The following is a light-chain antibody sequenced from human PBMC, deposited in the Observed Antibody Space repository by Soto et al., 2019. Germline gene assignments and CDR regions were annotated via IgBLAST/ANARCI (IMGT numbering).Light chain of an antibody. Sequence: QSALTQPASVSGSPGQSITMSCAGTSADIGAFNYVSWYQHHPDKVPKLLIYDVSNRPSGVSTRFSASKSANTASLTISGLQADAEADYYCSSYSTTSALVFGGGTQLTVL. CDR1: SADIGAFNY. J-gene: IGLJ7*01. V-gene: IGLV2-14*01. CDR2: DVS. CDR3: SSYSTTSALV.